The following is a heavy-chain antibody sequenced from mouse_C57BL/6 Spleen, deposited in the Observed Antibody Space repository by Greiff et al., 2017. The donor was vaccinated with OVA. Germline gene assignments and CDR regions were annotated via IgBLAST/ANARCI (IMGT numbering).Heavy chain of an antibody. CDR3: ALSTMVNCYAMGY. J-gene: IGHJ4*01. D-gene: IGHD2-1*01. CDR2: IDPEDGET. CDR1: GFNIKDYY. V-gene: IGHV14-2*01. Sequence: EVQLQQSGAELVKPGASVKLSCTASGFNIKDYYMHWVKQRTEQGLEWIGRIDPEDGETKYAPKFQGKATIPADTSSNTAYLQLSSLTSEDTAVDYCALSTMVNCYAMGYWGQGTSVTVSS.